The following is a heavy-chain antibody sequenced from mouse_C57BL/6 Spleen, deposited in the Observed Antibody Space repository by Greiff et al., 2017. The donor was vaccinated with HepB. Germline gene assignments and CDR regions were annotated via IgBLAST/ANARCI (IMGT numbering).Heavy chain of an antibody. D-gene: IGHD1-1*01. CDR1: GYTFTVYY. Sequence: EVQLQQSGPELVKPGASVKISCKASGYTFTVYYMNWVKQSHGKSLEWIGDINPNNGGTSYNQKFKGKATLTVDKSSSTAYMELRSLTSEDSAVYDCASLITTVVDWYFDVWGTGTTVTVSA. CDR3: ASLITTVVDWYFDV. J-gene: IGHJ1*03. CDR2: INPNNGGT. V-gene: IGHV1-26*01.